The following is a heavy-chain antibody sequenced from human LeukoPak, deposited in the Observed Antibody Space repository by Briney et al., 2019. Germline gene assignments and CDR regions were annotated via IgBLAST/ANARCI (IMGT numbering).Heavy chain of an antibody. J-gene: IGHJ6*03. CDR1: GFTFSNYW. CDR3: ARDKRLRDDYYYYYYMDV. V-gene: IGHV3-7*01. D-gene: IGHD5-12*01. Sequence: GGSLRLSCAASGFTFSNYWMSWVRQAPGKGLEWVANIKQDGSEKYYVDSVKGRFTISRDNAKNSLYLQMNSLRAEDTAVYYCARDKRLRDDYYYYYYMDVWGKGTTVTVSS. CDR2: IKQDGSEK.